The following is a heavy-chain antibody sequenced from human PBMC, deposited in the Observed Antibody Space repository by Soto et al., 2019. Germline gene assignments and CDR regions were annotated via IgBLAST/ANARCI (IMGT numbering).Heavy chain of an antibody. Sequence: VQLLESGGGLVQPGGSLRLSCAASGFTFSSYAMSWVRQAPGKGLEWVSAISGSGGSTYYADSVKGRFTISRDNSKNTLYLQMNSLRAEDTAVYYCAKDQRTYYYGSGSYSAYYYYYMDVWGKGTTVTVSS. CDR1: GFTFSSYA. D-gene: IGHD3-10*01. CDR2: ISGSGGST. CDR3: AKDQRTYYYGSGSYSAYYYYYMDV. V-gene: IGHV3-23*01. J-gene: IGHJ6*03.